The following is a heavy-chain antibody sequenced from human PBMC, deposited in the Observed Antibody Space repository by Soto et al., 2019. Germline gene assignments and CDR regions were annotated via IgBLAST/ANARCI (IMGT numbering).Heavy chain of an antibody. V-gene: IGHV4-31*03. CDR3: AKLSCTSSTCYFPGWFDP. D-gene: IGHD2-2*01. Sequence: SETLSLTCTVSGDSISGGASFWSWIRQPPGKGLEWIANVYYSGSSYYNPSLKSRLTISVDTTKNQFSLQLKSMTAADTAVYYCAKLSCTSSTCYFPGWFDPWGQGTLVTRLL. CDR2: VYYSGSS. J-gene: IGHJ5*02. CDR1: GDSISGGASF.